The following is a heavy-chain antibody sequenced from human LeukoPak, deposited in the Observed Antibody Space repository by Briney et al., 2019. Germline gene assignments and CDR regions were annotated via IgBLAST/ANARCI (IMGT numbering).Heavy chain of an antibody. CDR1: GYTFTSYG. J-gene: IGHJ5*02. V-gene: IGHV1-69*13. Sequence: GASVKVSCKASGYTFTSYGISWVRQAPGQGLEWMGWIIPIFGTANYAQKFQGRVTITADESTSTAYMELSSLRSEDTAVYYCARVVAVVVPAAMGWFDPWGQGTLVTVSS. CDR3: ARVVAVVVPAAMGWFDP. D-gene: IGHD2-2*01. CDR2: IIPIFGTA.